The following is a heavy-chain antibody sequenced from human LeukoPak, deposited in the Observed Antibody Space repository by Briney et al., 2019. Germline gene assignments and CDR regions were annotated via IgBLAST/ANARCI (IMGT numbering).Heavy chain of an antibody. CDR3: AKDLLRWSFDY. Sequence: RGAPRPSRAAPGFTFCSKCITWGRPAPGEGPGGVSAIHGSDDNNHYADSVKGRSTIYRDKSKNTLYLQMNSLRADDTAVYYCAKDLLRWSFDYWGQGTLVTVSS. CDR1: GFTFCSKC. CDR2: IHGSDDNN. J-gene: IGHJ4*02. D-gene: IGHD4-23*01. V-gene: IGHV3-23*01.